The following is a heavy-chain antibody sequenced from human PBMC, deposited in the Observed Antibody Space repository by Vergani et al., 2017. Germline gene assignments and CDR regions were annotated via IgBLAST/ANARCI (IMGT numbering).Heavy chain of an antibody. V-gene: IGHV4-59*01. Sequence: QVQLQESGPGLVKPSETLSLTCTVSGGSISSYYWSWIRQPPGKGLEWIGYIYYSGSTNYNPSLKSRVTISVDTSKNQFSLKLSSVTAADTAVYYCAREVVLRYFDWSPRVYYYMDVWGKGTTVTVSS. CDR1: GGSISSYY. J-gene: IGHJ6*03. CDR2: IYYSGST. D-gene: IGHD3-9*01. CDR3: AREVVLRYFDWSPRVYYYMDV.